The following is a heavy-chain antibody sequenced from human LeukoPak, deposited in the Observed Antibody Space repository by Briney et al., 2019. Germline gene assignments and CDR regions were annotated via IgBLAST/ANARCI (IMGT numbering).Heavy chain of an antibody. CDR3: ARAVDVADY. CDR1: GFIFTDHW. J-gene: IGHJ4*02. CDR2: IKEDGSAI. V-gene: IGHV3-7*01. Sequence: GGSLRLSCAASGFIFTDHWMSWVRQAPGKGLDRVANIKEDGSAIFYADSVRGRFTISRDNAKHSVYLQMNNLRIEDTAVYYCARAVDVADYWGRGTLVNVSS.